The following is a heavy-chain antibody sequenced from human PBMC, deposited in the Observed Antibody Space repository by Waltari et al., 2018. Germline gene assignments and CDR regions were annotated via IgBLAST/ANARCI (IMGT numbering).Heavy chain of an antibody. CDR3: ARDLRDYGDYFDY. D-gene: IGHD4-17*01. CDR2: ISYDGSNK. Sequence: QVQLVESGGGVVQPGRSRRLSCAASGFTFSSYAMHWVRQAPGKGLEWVAVISYDGSNKYYADSVKGRFTISRDNSKNTLYLQMNSLRAEDTAVYYCARDLRDYGDYFDYWGQGTLVTVSS. V-gene: IGHV3-30-3*01. J-gene: IGHJ4*02. CDR1: GFTFSSYA.